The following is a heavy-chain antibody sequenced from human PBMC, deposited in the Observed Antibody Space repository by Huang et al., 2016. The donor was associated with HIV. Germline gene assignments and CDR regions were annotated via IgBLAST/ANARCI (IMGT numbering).Heavy chain of an antibody. CDR2: VYPSGRT. CDR1: IGSVSTYS. CDR3: AKFTVAYNGTFFDS. Sequence: QVQLQESGPGLVKPSETLSLTCVVSIGSVSTYSWSWIRQSAGKGLEWIGRVYPSGRTKDNPSLRSRVTMSVDTSKNQFSLKLSSVTAADTAVYYCAKFTVAYNGTFFDSWGRGTLVTVSS. V-gene: IGHV4-4*07. D-gene: IGHD1-26*01. J-gene: IGHJ4*02.